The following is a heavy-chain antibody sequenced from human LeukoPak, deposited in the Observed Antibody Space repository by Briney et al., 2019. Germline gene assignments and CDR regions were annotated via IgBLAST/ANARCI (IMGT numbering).Heavy chain of an antibody. CDR1: GFTFSNYA. J-gene: IGHJ4*02. Sequence: GGTLRLSCAASGFTFSNYAMSWVRQAPGKGLEWVSVISGSGDSTYYADSVKGRFTISRDNSKNTLFLQMNSLRAEDTAVYYCAREGPPFDYWGQGTLVTVSS. CDR2: ISGSGDST. V-gene: IGHV3-23*01. CDR3: AREGPPFDY.